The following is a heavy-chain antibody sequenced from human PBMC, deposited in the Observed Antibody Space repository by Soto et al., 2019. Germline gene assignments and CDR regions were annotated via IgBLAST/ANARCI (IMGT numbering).Heavy chain of an antibody. V-gene: IGHV5-51*01. Sequence: EVQLVQSGAEVKKPVESLKISCKGSGYSFTSYWIGWVRQMPGKGLEWMGIIYPGDSDTRYSPSFQGQVTISADKSISTAYMQWSSLKASATAMYYRARHKHAYYYDSSGYYPDYWGQGTLVTVSS. D-gene: IGHD3-22*01. CDR2: IYPGDSDT. CDR3: ARHKHAYYYDSSGYYPDY. J-gene: IGHJ4*02. CDR1: GYSFTSYW.